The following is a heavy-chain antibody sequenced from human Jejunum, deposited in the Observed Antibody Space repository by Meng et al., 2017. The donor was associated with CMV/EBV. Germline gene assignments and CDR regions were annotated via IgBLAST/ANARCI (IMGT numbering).Heavy chain of an antibody. V-gene: IGHV3-11*01. CDR1: FSFSDSY. J-gene: IGHJ4*02. CDR3: ARDHLLVRTDDYNHDY. CDR2: ISSGSGSTI. Sequence: FSFSDSYMSWIRQAPGKGLEWISYISSGSGSTIFYADSVKGRFTISRDNAKNSLYLQMDGLRAEDTAVYYCARDHLLVRTDDYNHDYWGQGTLVTVSS. D-gene: IGHD5-24*01.